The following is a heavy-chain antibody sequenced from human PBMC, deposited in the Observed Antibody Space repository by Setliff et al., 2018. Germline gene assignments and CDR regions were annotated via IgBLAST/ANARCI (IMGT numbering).Heavy chain of an antibody. CDR3: ATRTFAVIPHSGLGLDYFYGMDV. D-gene: IGHD2-21*01. Sequence: PSETLSLTCTVSGGSISSSSYYWGWIRQPPGKGLEWLGSVYFSGYTYYNPSLSGRVTISIDASENQFSLKLSSVTAADTGVYYCATRTFAVIPHSGLGLDYFYGMDVWGRGTTVTVSS. V-gene: IGHV4-39*07. CDR1: GGSISSSSYY. J-gene: IGHJ6*02. CDR2: VYFSGYT.